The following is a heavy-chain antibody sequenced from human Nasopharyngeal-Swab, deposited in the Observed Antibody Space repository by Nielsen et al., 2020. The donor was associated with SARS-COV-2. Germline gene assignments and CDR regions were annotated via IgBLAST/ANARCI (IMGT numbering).Heavy chain of an antibody. V-gene: IGHV4-4*07. Sequence: WIRQPPGKGLEWIGRIYTSGSTNYNPSLKSRVTMSVDTSKNQFSLKLSSVTAADTAVYYCARDIQQWLVRWFDPWGQGTLVNVSS. D-gene: IGHD6-19*01. J-gene: IGHJ5*02. CDR3: ARDIQQWLVRWFDP. CDR2: IYTSGST.